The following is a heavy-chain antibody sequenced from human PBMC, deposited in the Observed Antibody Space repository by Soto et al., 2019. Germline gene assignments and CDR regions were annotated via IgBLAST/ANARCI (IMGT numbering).Heavy chain of an antibody. CDR3: ARVGSSGWYGYYYYYGMDV. Sequence: SETLSLTCTVSGGSISSYYWSWIRQPPGKGLEWIGYIYYSGSTNYNPSLKSRVTISVDTSKNQFSLKLSSVTAADTAVYYCARVGSSGWYGYYYYYGMDVWGQGTTVTVS. CDR1: GGSISSYY. V-gene: IGHV4-59*01. D-gene: IGHD6-19*01. J-gene: IGHJ6*02. CDR2: IYYSGST.